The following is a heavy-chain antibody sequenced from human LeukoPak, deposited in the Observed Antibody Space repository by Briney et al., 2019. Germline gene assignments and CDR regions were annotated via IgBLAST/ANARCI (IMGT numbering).Heavy chain of an antibody. V-gene: IGHV1-2*02. CDR1: GYTFTGYY. J-gene: IGHJ6*03. CDR2: INPNSSST. D-gene: IGHD6-13*01. CDR3: ARDALAAAVLYYYYYYYMDV. Sequence: ASVKVSCKASGYTFTGYYMHWVRQAPGQGLEWMGWINPNSSSTNYAQKFKGRVTMTRDTSISTAYMELSRLRSDDTAVYYCARDALAAAVLYYYYYYYMDVWGTGTTVTVSS.